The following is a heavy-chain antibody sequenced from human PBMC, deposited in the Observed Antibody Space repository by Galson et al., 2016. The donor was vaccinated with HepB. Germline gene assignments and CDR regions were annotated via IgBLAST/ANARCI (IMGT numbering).Heavy chain of an antibody. CDR2: IKSTTDGGTT. Sequence: SLRLSCAASGFTFRSAWMSWVRQAPGKGLEWVGRIKSTTDGGTTEYAEPVEGRFTISRDDSENTVYLQMNSLKTEDAAVYYCTTRSWFSPWDEVDFWGQGTLVTGSS. CDR1: GFTFRSAW. V-gene: IGHV3-15*01. J-gene: IGHJ4*02. D-gene: IGHD1-26*01. CDR3: TTRSWFSPWDEVDF.